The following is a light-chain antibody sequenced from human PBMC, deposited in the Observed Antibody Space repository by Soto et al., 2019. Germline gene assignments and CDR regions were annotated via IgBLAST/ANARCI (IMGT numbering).Light chain of an antibody. CDR1: SSDVGGYNY. CDR3: CSYAGSYTVI. V-gene: IGLV2-11*01. J-gene: IGLJ2*01. Sequence: QSALTQPRSVSGSPGQSVTISCTGTSSDVGGYNYVSWYQQYPGKAPKLMIYDVSKRPSGVPDRFSGSKSGNTASLTISGLRPEDEADYHCCSYAGSYTVIFGGGTKLTVL. CDR2: DVS.